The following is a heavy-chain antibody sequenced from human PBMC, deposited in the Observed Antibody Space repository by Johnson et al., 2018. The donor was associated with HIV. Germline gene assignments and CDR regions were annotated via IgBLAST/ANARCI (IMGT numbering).Heavy chain of an antibody. V-gene: IGHV3-30-3*01. CDR2: ISYDGSHK. J-gene: IGHJ3*02. D-gene: IGHD1-7*01. CDR3: ARDRAEVWNFDGFDI. Sequence: VQLVESGGGVVQPGRSLRLSCAASGFTFRSYAMHWVRQAPGRGLEWVAVISYDGSHKYYADSVKGRFTISRDNSKNTLYLQMNSLRAEDTAVYYCARDRAEVWNFDGFDIWGQGTMVTVSS. CDR1: GFTFRSYA.